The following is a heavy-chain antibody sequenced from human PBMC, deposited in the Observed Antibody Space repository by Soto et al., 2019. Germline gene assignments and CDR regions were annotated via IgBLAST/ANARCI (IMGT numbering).Heavy chain of an antibody. D-gene: IGHD4-17*01. J-gene: IGHJ4*01. CDR3: AKEGVYGDYDFDY. CDR2: ISGSGGST. CDR1: GFTISSYG. Sequence: GGPLRLSWAASGFTISSYGMSWVRQAPGKGLEWVSAISGSGGSTYHAGSVRGRFTISRDNSKNTLYLQMNGLRAEDTAVYYCAKEGVYGDYDFDYRGHGTLVTVSS. V-gene: IGHV3-23*01.